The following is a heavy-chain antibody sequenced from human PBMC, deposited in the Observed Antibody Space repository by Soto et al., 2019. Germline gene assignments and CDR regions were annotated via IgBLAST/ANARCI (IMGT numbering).Heavy chain of an antibody. CDR2: ISSSSSYI. CDR3: ARDRPAAICCYYGMDV. J-gene: IGHJ6*02. CDR1: GFTFSSYS. D-gene: IGHD2-2*01. Sequence: PGGSLRLSCAASGFTFSSYSMNWVRQAPGKGLEWVSSISSSSSYIYYADSVKGRFTISRDNAKNSLYLQMNSLRAEDTAVYYCARDRPAAICCYYGMDVWGQGTTVTV. V-gene: IGHV3-21*01.